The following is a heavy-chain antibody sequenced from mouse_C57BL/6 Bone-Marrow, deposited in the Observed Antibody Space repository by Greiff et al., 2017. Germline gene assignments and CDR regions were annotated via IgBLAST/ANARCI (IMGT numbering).Heavy chain of an antibody. J-gene: IGHJ1*03. CDR3: ARGGGHYYGSRPYWYFDV. Sequence: VQLQQPGAELVKPGASVKMSCKASGYTFTSYWITWVKQRPGQGLEWIGDIYPGSGSTNYNEKFKSKATLTVDTSSSTAYMQLSSLTSEDSAVYYGARGGGHYYGSRPYWYFDVWGTGTTVTVSS. D-gene: IGHD1-1*01. CDR2: IYPGSGST. V-gene: IGHV1-55*01. CDR1: GYTFTSYW.